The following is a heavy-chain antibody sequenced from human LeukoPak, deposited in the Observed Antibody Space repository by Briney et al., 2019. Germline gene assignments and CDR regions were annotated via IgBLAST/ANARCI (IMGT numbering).Heavy chain of an antibody. CDR1: GFTFSSYW. V-gene: IGHV3-30-3*01. CDR2: ISYDGSNK. D-gene: IGHD6-13*01. Sequence: GGSLRLSCAASGFTFSSYWMSWVRQAPGKGLEWVAVISYDGSNKYYADSVKGRFTISRDNSKNTLYLQMNSLRAEDTAVYYCARGEFPAAGLIDYWGQGTLVTVSS. CDR3: ARGEFPAAGLIDY. J-gene: IGHJ4*02.